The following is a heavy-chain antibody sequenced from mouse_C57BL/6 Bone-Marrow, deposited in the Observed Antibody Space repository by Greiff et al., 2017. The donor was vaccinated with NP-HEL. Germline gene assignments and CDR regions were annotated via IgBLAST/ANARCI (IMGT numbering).Heavy chain of an antibody. J-gene: IGHJ4*01. Sequence: QVQLQQSGAELARPGASVKMSCKASGYTFTSYTMHWVKQRPGQGLEWIGYINPSRGYTKYNQKFKDKATLTADKSSSTAYMQLSSLTSEDSAVYYCARALRLLWLRRRAMDYWGQGTSVTVSS. V-gene: IGHV1-4*01. D-gene: IGHD2-2*01. CDR1: GYTFTSYT. CDR2: INPSRGYT. CDR3: ARALRLLWLRRRAMDY.